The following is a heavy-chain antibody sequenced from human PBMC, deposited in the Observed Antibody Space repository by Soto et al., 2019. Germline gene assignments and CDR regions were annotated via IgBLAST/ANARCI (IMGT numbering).Heavy chain of an antibody. CDR1: GGTFSSYT. J-gene: IGHJ4*02. Sequence: QVQLVQPGAEVKTPGSSVKVSCKASGGTFSSYTISWVRQAPGQGLEWMGRIIPILGIANYAQKFQGRVTITAYKSTSTAYMELSSLRSEDTAVYYCAVQDIVVVVAYYWGQGTLVTVSS. V-gene: IGHV1-69*02. CDR3: AVQDIVVVVAYY. D-gene: IGHD2-15*01. CDR2: IIPILGIA.